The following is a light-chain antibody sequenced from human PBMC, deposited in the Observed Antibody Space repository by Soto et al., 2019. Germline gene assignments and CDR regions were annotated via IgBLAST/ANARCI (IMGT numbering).Light chain of an antibody. CDR2: GAS. V-gene: IGKV3-20*01. CDR1: QSVGGS. Sequence: EIVFTQSPPTLSLSPGERAALPCRVSQSVGGSLAWYQQKPGQAPRLLIYGASRRATGIPDRFSGGGSGTDFTLTISRLEHEDFAVYYCQVSGRSALYTFGQGTRLEIK. J-gene: IGKJ5*01. CDR3: QVSGRSALYT.